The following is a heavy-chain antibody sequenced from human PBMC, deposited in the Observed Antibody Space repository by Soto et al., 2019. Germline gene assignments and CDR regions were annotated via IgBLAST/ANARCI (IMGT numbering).Heavy chain of an antibody. D-gene: IGHD6-19*01. Sequence: PSETLSLTCTVSGGSISSGGYYWSWIRQHPGKGLEWIGYIYYSGSTYYNPSLKSRVTISVDTSKNQFSLKLSSVTAADTAVYYCARATYSSGWYGAHFDYWGQETLVTVSS. CDR1: GGSISSGGYY. V-gene: IGHV4-31*03. CDR2: IYYSGST. CDR3: ARATYSSGWYGAHFDY. J-gene: IGHJ4*02.